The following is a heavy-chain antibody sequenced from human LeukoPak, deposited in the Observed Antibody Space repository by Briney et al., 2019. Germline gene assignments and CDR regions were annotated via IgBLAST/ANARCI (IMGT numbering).Heavy chain of an antibody. J-gene: IGHJ5*02. CDR1: GYSFTSYW. V-gene: IGHV5-51*01. CDR2: IYPGDSDT. Sequence: GESLKISCKGSGYSFTSYWIGWVRQMPGKGLEWMGIIYPGDSDTRYSPSFQGQVTISADKSISTAYLQWSSLKASDTAMYYCARLRCRGGSCYSGNWFDPWGQGTLVTVSS. CDR3: ARLRCRGGSCYSGNWFDP. D-gene: IGHD2-15*01.